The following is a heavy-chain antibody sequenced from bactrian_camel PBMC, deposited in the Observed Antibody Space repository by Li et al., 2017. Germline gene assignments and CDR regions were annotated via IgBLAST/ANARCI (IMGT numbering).Heavy chain of an antibody. CDR2: IYTGGGST. J-gene: IGHJ4*01. CDR1: GFAFSTYY. V-gene: IGHV3S29*01. Sequence: SLRLSCAASGFAFSTYYMSWVRQAPGKGLEWVSSIYTGGGSTYYADSVKGRFTTSKDNAKNTLYLQMNSLKSEDTALYYCAKDLFTDYARWGQGTQVTVS. CDR3: AKDLFTDYAR. D-gene: IGHD4*01.